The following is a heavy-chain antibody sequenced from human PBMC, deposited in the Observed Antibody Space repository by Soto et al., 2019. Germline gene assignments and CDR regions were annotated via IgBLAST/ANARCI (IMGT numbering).Heavy chain of an antibody. V-gene: IGHV3-30*18. Sequence: QVQLVESGGGVVQPGRSLRLSCAASGFTFSSYAMHWVRQAPGKGLEWVAVISYDGTNKYYADSVKGRFTISRDNSKYTLYLQVNSLRAEDTAVYYCAKDRQHIDYWGQGTLVTVSS. CDR1: GFTFSSYA. CDR3: AKDRQHIDY. J-gene: IGHJ4*02. D-gene: IGHD6-13*01. CDR2: ISYDGTNK.